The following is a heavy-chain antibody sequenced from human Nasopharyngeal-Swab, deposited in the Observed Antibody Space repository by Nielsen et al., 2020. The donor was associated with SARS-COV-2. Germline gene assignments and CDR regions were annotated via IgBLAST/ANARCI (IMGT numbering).Heavy chain of an antibody. CDR2: ISYDGNNK. J-gene: IGHJ5*02. CDR3: AKPPMGDLRGWFDP. D-gene: IGHD3-16*01. V-gene: IGHV3-30*18. CDR1: GFTFISYG. Sequence: GESLKISCAASGFTFISYGMHWVRQVPGKGPEWVAVISYDGNNKYYVDSVKGRFTISRDNSKKKLYLQMNSLRGDDTAVYYCAKPPMGDLRGWFDPWGQGTLVTVSS.